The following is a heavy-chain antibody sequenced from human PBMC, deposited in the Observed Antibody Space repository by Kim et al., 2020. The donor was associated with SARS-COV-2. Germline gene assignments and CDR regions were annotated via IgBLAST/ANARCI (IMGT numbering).Heavy chain of an antibody. CDR3: ASLYDFWSGYSDY. D-gene: IGHD3-3*01. J-gene: IGHJ4*02. CDR2: ISSSSSYI. CDR1: GFTFSSYS. V-gene: IGHV3-21*01. Sequence: GGSLRLSCAASGFTFSSYSMNWVRQAPGKGLEWVSSISSSSSYIYYADSVKGRFTISRDNAKNSLYLQMNSLRAEDTAVYYCASLYDFWSGYSDYWGQGTLVTVSS.